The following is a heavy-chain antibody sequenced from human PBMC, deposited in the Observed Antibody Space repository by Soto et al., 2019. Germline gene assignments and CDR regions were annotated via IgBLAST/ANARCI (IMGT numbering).Heavy chain of an antibody. CDR1: GFTVSSNY. CDR2: IYSGGST. D-gene: IGHD3-22*01. V-gene: IGHV3-53*02. J-gene: IGHJ4*02. Sequence: EVQLVETGGGLIQPGGSLRLSCAASGFTVSSNYMSWVRQAPGKGLEWVSVIYSGGSTYYADSVKGLFTITRVNSKNTLYLQMNTLRAEDTAVYYCARGRDSSGYLFDYWGQGTLVTVSS. CDR3: ARGRDSSGYLFDY.